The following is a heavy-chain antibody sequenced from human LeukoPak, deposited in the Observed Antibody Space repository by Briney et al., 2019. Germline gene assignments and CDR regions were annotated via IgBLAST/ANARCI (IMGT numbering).Heavy chain of an antibody. CDR2: INHSGST. D-gene: IGHD3-10*01. Sequence: PSETLSLTCAVYGGSFGVYYWNWIRQPPGKGLEWIGEINHSGSTNYNPPLKSRVTISVDTSKNQFSLKLSSVTAADTAVYYCARQRITIVRGDPYYFDYWGQGTLVTVSS. J-gene: IGHJ4*02. CDR1: GGSFGVYY. V-gene: IGHV4-34*01. CDR3: ARQRITIVRGDPYYFDY.